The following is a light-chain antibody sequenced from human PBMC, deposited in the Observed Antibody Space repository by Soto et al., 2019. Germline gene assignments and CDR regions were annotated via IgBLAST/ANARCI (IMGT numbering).Light chain of an antibody. CDR1: HTISSW. J-gene: IGKJ1*01. CDR3: QQYHSYWT. Sequence: DIQMTQSPSTLSGSVGDRVTITCRASHTISSWLALYQHKPGKAPKLLISAASSLQSGVPQGFSGSGSGTEFTLTISSLQTDDFSTYYCQQYHSYWTFGQGTKVDI. CDR2: AAS. V-gene: IGKV1-5*01.